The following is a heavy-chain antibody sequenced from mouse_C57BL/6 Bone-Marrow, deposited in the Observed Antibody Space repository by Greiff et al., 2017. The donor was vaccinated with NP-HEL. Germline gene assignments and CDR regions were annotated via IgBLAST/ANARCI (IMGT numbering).Heavy chain of an antibody. D-gene: IGHD2-5*01. V-gene: IGHV1-47*01. CDR1: GYTFTTYP. J-gene: IGHJ1*03. Sequence: QVQLQQSGAELVKPGASVKMSCKASGYTFTTYPIEWMKQNHGKSLEWIGNFHPYNDDTKYNEKFKGKATLTVEKSSSTVYLELSRVTSDEYAVYYYARGMVNSNPYFDGWGTGTTVTVSS. CDR2: FHPYNDDT. CDR3: ARGMVNSNPYFDG.